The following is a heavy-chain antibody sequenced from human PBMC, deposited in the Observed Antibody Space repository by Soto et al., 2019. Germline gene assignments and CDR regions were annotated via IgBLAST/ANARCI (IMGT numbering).Heavy chain of an antibody. CDR3: ARLRVTAMALDY. V-gene: IGHV4-39*01. CDR2: IYYIGST. Sequence: SETLSLTCTVSGGSTSSSSFYWGWIRQPPGKGLEWIGSIYYIGSTYYNPSLKSRVTISVDTSKNQFSLKVSSVTDADTAVYYCARLRVTAMALDYWGQGTLVTVSS. J-gene: IGHJ4*02. CDR1: GGSTSSSSFY. D-gene: IGHD5-18*01.